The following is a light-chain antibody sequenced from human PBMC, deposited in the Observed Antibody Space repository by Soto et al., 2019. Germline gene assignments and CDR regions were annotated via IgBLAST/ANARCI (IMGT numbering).Light chain of an antibody. J-gene: IGKJ1*01. CDR1: QSVSSD. CDR3: QQRSNWPWT. V-gene: IGKV3-11*01. Sequence: EIVLTQSPATLSLSPGERATLSCRASQSVSSDLAWYQQKLGQAPRLLIFDASNRATGIASRFSGSGSGTDFTLTIRSLEPEDFAVDYCQQRSNWPWTFGQGTKVEMK. CDR2: DAS.